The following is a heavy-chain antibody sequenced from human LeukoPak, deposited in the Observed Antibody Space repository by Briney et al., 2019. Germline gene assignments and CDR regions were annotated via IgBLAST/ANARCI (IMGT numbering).Heavy chain of an antibody. Sequence: ASVKVSCKASGYTFTSYDINWVRQATGQGLEWMGWMNPNSGNTGYAQKFQGRVTMTRNTSISTAYMELSSLRSEDTAMYYCARGPTWGYGSRGYYFDYWGQGALVTVSS. CDR1: GYTFTSYD. D-gene: IGHD3-22*01. V-gene: IGHV1-8*01. J-gene: IGHJ4*02. CDR3: ARGPTWGYGSRGYYFDY. CDR2: MNPNSGNT.